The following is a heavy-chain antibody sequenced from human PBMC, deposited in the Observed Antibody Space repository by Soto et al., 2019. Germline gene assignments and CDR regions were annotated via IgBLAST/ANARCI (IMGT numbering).Heavy chain of an antibody. CDR3: ARVAWGYYYDSSGYAISDFDI. V-gene: IGHV4-30-4*01. D-gene: IGHD3-22*01. CDR2: IYYSGST. J-gene: IGHJ3*02. Sequence: SETLSLTCTVSGGSISSGDYYWSWIRQPPGKGLEWIGYIYYSGSTYYNPSLKSRVTISVDTSKNQFSLKLSSVTAADTAVYYCARVAWGYYYDSSGYAISDFDIWGQGTMVTVSS. CDR1: GGSISSGDYY.